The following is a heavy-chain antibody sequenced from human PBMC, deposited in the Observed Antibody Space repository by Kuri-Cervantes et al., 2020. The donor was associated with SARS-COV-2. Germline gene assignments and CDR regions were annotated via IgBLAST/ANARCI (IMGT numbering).Heavy chain of an antibody. V-gene: IGHV1-46*01. CDR1: GYTFTNYY. CDR3: AREWVLRFLEWSHNSPYYYYYMDV. CDR2: INPSDDST. Sequence: ASVKVSCKAGGYTFTNYYIHWVRQAPGQGLEWMGVINPSDDSTTYAQKFQDRVTMTRDTSTSTVYMELRSLRSEDTAVYYCAREWVLRFLEWSHNSPYYYYYMDVWGKGTTVTVSS. D-gene: IGHD3-3*01. J-gene: IGHJ6*03.